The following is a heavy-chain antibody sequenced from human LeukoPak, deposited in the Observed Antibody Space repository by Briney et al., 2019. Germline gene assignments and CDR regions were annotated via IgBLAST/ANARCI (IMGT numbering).Heavy chain of an antibody. V-gene: IGHV1-18*01. Sequence: GASVKVSCKASGYTFTSYGISWVQQAPGQGLEWMGWISAYNGNTNYAQKLQGRVTMTTDTSTSTAYMELRSLRSDDTAVYYCARDRYYYDRPYTNFDYWGQGTLVTVSS. J-gene: IGHJ4*02. D-gene: IGHD3-22*01. CDR2: ISAYNGNT. CDR1: GYTFTSYG. CDR3: ARDRYYYDRPYTNFDY.